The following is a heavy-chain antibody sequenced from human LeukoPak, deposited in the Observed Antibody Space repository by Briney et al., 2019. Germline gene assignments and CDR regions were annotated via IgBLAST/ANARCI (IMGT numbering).Heavy chain of an antibody. D-gene: IGHD6-13*01. CDR1: GFTFSSYA. CDR3: APGAAAGTVGY. V-gene: IGHV3-9*01. CDR2: ISWNSGSI. Sequence: PGGSLRLSCAASGFTFSSYAMSWVRQAPGKGLEWVSGISWNSGSIGYADSVKGRFTISRDNAKNSLYLQMNSLRAEDTALYYCAPGAAAGTVGYWGQGTLVTVSS. J-gene: IGHJ4*02.